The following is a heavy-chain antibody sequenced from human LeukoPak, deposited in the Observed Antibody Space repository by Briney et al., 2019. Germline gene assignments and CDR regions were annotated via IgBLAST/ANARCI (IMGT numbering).Heavy chain of an antibody. Sequence: GGFLRLSCAASGFRFSHHGMNWVRQAPGKGLEWVSGITSVSTTYFADSVRGRFSISRDNSKNTMWLQMSSLRAEDTAVYYCARASRSLWRGCLMALPYSYDSSGYYYAPGYWGQGTLVTVSS. V-gene: IGHV3-23*01. J-gene: IGHJ4*02. CDR2: ITSVSTT. CDR1: GFRFSHHG. D-gene: IGHD3-22*01. CDR3: ARASRSLWRGCLMALPYSYDSSGYYYAPGY.